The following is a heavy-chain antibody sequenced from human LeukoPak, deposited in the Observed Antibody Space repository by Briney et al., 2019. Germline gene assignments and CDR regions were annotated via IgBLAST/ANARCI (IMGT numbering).Heavy chain of an antibody. CDR2: ISYDGSNK. V-gene: IGHV3-30*18. J-gene: IGHJ4*02. Sequence: GRSPRLSCAASGFTFSSYGMHWVRQAPGKGLEWVAVISYDGSNKYYADSVKGRFTISRDNSKNTLYLQMNSLRAEDTAVYYCAKGAVAGRSHALDYWGQGTLVTVSS. CDR1: GFTFSSYG. D-gene: IGHD6-19*01. CDR3: AKGAVAGRSHALDY.